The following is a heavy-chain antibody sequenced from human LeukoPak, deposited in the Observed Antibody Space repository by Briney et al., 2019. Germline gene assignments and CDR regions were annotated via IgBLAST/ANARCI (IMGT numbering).Heavy chain of an antibody. J-gene: IGHJ4*02. CDR3: ARDLPREDTVDY. CDR1: GYTFTSYY. CDR2: INPSGGST. Sequence: ASVKVSCKASGYTFTSYYMHWVRQAPGQGLEWMGIINPSGGSTSYAQKFQGRVTMTRHTSTSTVYMELSSLRSEDTAVYYCARDLPREDTVDYWGQGTLVTVSS. V-gene: IGHV1-46*01.